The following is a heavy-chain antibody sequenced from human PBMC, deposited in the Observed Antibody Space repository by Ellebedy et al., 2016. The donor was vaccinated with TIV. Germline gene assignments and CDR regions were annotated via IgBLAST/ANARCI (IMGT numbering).Heavy chain of an antibody. CDR1: GYSFTSYW. CDR2: IDPSDSYT. V-gene: IGHV5-10-1*01. J-gene: IGHJ4*02. Sequence: GESLNISCKGSGYSFTSYWISWVRQMPGKGLEWMGRIDPSDSYTNYSPSFQGHVTISADKSISTAYLQWSSLKASDTAMYYCASPLYGSGSEGGYWGQGTLVTVSS. CDR3: ASPLYGSGSEGGY. D-gene: IGHD3-10*01.